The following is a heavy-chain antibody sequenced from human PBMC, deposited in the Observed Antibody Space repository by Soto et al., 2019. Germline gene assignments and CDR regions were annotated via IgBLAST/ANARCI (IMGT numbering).Heavy chain of an antibody. Sequence: GGSLRLSCAAAGFTFCSYGMSWVRQAPGKGLEWVSAVSGSGGSVYYADSVRGRFTISRDNSKNTLYLQVNSLRAEDTAIYYCAKGSVVGADYYYGMDVWGQGTTVTVSS. V-gene: IGHV3-23*01. D-gene: IGHD2-2*01. CDR2: VSGSGGSV. CDR3: AKGSVVGADYYYGMDV. CDR1: GFTFCSYG. J-gene: IGHJ6*02.